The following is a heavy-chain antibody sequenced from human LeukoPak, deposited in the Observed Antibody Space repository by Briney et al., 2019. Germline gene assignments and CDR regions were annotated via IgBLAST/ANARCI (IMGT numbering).Heavy chain of an antibody. D-gene: IGHD2-21*02. CDR1: GFTLSGLW. CDR3: ARERCGGDCYADY. Sequence: GGSLRLPCAASGFTLSGLWMHWVRQAPGKGLVWVSRINSDGSIINYVDSVKGRFTISRDNAKNTLYLQMNSLRAEDTAVYYCARERCGGDCYADYWGQGTLVTVSS. J-gene: IGHJ4*02. CDR2: INSDGSII. V-gene: IGHV3-74*01.